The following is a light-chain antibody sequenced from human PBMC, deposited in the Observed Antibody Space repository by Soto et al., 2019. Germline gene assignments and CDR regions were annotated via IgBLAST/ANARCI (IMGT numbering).Light chain of an antibody. Sequence: RVTITFRASQSLNNDLAWYQQKPGKAPNLLIYDASTLERGVPSRFSGTGSGTEFTLAINSLQPDDFATYYCQQYHRSSITFGQGTRLEIK. V-gene: IGKV1-5*01. CDR3: QQYHRSSIT. CDR1: QSLNND. CDR2: DAS. J-gene: IGKJ5*01.